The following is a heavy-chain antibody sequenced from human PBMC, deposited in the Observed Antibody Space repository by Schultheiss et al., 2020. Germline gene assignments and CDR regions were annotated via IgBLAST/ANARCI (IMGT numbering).Heavy chain of an antibody. CDR3: AVSSGWYPVDY. D-gene: IGHD6-19*01. V-gene: IGHV4-39*07. Sequence: SETLSLTCTVSGGSISSSSYYWGWIRQPPGKGLEWIGYIYYSGSTYYNPSLKSRVTISVDTSKNQFSLKLSSVTAADTAVYYCAVSSGWYPVDYWGQGTLVTVSS. CDR2: IYYSGST. J-gene: IGHJ4*02. CDR1: GGSISSSSYY.